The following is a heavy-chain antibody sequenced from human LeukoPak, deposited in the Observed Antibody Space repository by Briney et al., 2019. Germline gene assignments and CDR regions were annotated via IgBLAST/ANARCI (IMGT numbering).Heavy chain of an antibody. CDR1: GGSISGYY. CDR3: ARDGSGYPLDY. V-gene: IGHV4-59*01. Sequence: SETLSLTCTVSGGSISGYYWSWIRQPPGKGLEWIGYIYYSGSTNYNPSLKSRVTISVDTSKNQFSLKLSSVTAADTAVYYCARDGSGYPLDYWGQGTLVTVSS. CDR2: IYYSGST. D-gene: IGHD3-22*01. J-gene: IGHJ4*02.